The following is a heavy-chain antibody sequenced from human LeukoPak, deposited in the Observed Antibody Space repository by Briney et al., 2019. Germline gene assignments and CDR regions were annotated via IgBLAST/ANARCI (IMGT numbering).Heavy chain of an antibody. V-gene: IGHV4-59*01. CDR1: GGSTTTYY. D-gene: IGHD1-26*01. J-gene: IGHJ4*02. CDR2: IHSSGSA. Sequence: SETLSLTCTVSGGSTTTYYWSWIRQPPGEGLEYIGQIHSSGSANYNPSLKSRVAMSLDASKNQFSLKVNSVTAADTAIYYCARDIRVVGATHYFDYWGQGSLVTVSS. CDR3: ARDIRVVGATHYFDY.